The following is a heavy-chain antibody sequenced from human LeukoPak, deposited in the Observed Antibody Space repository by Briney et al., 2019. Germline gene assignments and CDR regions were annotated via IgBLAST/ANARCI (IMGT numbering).Heavy chain of an antibody. V-gene: IGHV1-2*02. CDR3: ARDGYCSGGSCYSDWFDP. D-gene: IGHD2-15*01. CDR2: INPNSGGT. Sequence: ASVKVSCKASGYTFTGYYMHWVRQAPGQGLGWMGWINPNSGGTNYAQKFQGRVTMTRDTSISTAYMELSRLRSDDTAVYYCARDGYCSGGSCYSDWFDPWGQGTLVTVSS. J-gene: IGHJ5*02. CDR1: GYTFTGYY.